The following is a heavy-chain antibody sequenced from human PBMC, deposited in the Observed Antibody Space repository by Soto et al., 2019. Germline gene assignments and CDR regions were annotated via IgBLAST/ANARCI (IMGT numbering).Heavy chain of an antibody. CDR3: ARGGRVAARPQGQLWVDY. V-gene: IGHV1-69*06. J-gene: IGHJ4*02. CDR1: GGTFSSYA. CDR2: IIPIFGTA. D-gene: IGHD6-6*01. Sequence: QVQLVQSGAEVKKPGSSVKVSCKASGGTFSSYAISWVRQAPGQGLEWMGGIIPIFGTANYAQKFQGRVTITADKSTSTAYMELSSLRSEDTAVYYCARGGRVAARPQGQLWVDYWGQGNLVTVSS.